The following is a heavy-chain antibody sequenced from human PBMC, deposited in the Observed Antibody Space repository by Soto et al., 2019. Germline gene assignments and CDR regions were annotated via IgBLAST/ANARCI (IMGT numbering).Heavy chain of an antibody. J-gene: IGHJ4*02. CDR2: IIPIFGTA. V-gene: IGHV1-69*13. CDR1: GGTFSSYA. CDR3: ASARTGIAAAGSLYYFDY. D-gene: IGHD6-13*01. Sequence: SVKVSCKASGGTFSSYAISWVRQAPGQGLEWMGGIIPIFGTANYAQKFQGRVTITADESTSTAYMELSSLRSEDTAVYYCASARTGIAAAGSLYYFDYWGQGTLVTVSS.